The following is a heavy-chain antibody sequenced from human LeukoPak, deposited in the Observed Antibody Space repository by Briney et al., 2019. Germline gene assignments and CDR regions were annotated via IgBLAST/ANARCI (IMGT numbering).Heavy chain of an antibody. CDR1: GYTFTGYY. CDR2: INPNSGGT. V-gene: IGHV1-2*02. CDR3: ARERGNTMVQGTPKNWFDP. J-gene: IGHJ5*02. Sequence: ASVKVSCKASGYTFTGYYMHWMRQAPGQGLEWMGWINPNSGGTNYAQKFQGRVTMTRDTSISTAYMELSRLRSDDTAVYYCARERGNTMVQGTPKNWFDPWGQGTLVTVSS. D-gene: IGHD3-10*01.